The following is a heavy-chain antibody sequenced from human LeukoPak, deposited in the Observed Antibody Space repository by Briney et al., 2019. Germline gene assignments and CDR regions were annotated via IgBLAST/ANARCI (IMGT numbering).Heavy chain of an antibody. Sequence: GGSLRLSCAASGFTLSNYAMNWVRQAPGKGLEWVANIKEDGSEKYYGDSVKGRFTISRDNAKKSLYLQMNSLRAEDTAVYYCARVGSGEGMDWGQGTLVTVSS. CDR1: GFTLSNYA. CDR2: IKEDGSEK. CDR3: ARVGSGEGMD. J-gene: IGHJ4*02. V-gene: IGHV3-7*01. D-gene: IGHD6-19*01.